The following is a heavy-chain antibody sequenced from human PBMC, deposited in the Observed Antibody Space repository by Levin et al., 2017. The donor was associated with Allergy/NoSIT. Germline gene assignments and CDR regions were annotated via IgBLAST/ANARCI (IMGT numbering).Heavy chain of an antibody. J-gene: IGHJ6*03. CDR3: ARGLGYQLPPARLYYYDYMDG. D-gene: IGHD2-2*01. CDR2: INHSGST. V-gene: IGHV4-34*01. Sequence: SETLSLTCAVYGGSFSGYYWSWIRQPPGKGLEWIGEINHSGSTNYNPSLKSRVTISVDTSKNQFSLKLSSVTAADTAVYYCARGLGYQLPPARLYYYDYMDGWGKGTTVTVSS. CDR1: GGSFSGYY.